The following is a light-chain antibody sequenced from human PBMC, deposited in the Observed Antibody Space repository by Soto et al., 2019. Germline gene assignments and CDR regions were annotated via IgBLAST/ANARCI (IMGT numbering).Light chain of an antibody. J-gene: IGKJ3*01. Sequence: EIVLTQSPGTLSLSPGERATLSCRASQSVNSNYLAWYQQKPGQAPRLLIYDASSRATGIPDRFSGSGSGTDFTLTIIRLEPEDFAVYYCQQYGSSPPFTFGPGTKVDIK. V-gene: IGKV3-20*01. CDR1: QSVNSNY. CDR2: DAS. CDR3: QQYGSSPPFT.